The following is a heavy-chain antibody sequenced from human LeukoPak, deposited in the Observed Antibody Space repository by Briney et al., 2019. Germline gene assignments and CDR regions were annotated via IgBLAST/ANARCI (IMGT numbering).Heavy chain of an antibody. Sequence: SETLSLTCTVSGGSISSGAYYWSWVRQHPGKGLEWIGYVYYSGSTYYNPSLKSRVTISIDTSKNQFSLKVNSVTAADTAVYYCARSDYYPSAEYFQHWGQGTLVTVSS. D-gene: IGHD3-10*01. J-gene: IGHJ1*01. CDR3: ARSDYYPSAEYFQH. V-gene: IGHV4-31*03. CDR1: GGSISSGAYY. CDR2: VYYSGST.